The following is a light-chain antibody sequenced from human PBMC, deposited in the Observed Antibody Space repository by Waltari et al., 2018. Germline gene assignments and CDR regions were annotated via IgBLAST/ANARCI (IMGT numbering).Light chain of an antibody. J-gene: IGKJ1*01. Sequence: EIVLTPSPGTLSLSPGERVTLSCRASQSVSRALDWYQQKPGQAPRLLIYAASSRATGIPDRFSGSGSGTDFSLTISRLEPEDFAVYYCQHYVRLPVTFGQGTKVEIK. V-gene: IGKV3-20*01. CDR2: AAS. CDR1: QSVSRA. CDR3: QHYVRLPVT.